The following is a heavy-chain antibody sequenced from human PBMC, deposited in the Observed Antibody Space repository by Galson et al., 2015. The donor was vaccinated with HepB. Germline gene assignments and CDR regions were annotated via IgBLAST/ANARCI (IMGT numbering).Heavy chain of an antibody. V-gene: IGHV3-15*07. CDR2: IKSKTDGGTT. CDR3: AKDGGHLYYYYYYYMDV. Sequence: SLRLSCAASGFTFSNAWMNWVRQAPGKGLEWVGRIKSKTDGGTTDYAAPVKGRFTISRDDSKNTLYLQMNSLRAEDTAVYYCAKDGGHLYYYYYYYMDVWGKGTTVTVSS. J-gene: IGHJ6*03. D-gene: IGHD3-16*01. CDR1: GFTFSNAW.